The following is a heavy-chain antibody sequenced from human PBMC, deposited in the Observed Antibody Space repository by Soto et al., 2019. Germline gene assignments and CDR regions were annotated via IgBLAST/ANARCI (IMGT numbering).Heavy chain of an antibody. CDR2: SYHSGST. V-gene: IGHV4-4*02. D-gene: IGHD4-4*01. Sequence: SETLSLTCAVSGGSISSSSWWSFVRQPPGKGLEWIGESYHSGSTNYNPSLKSRVTISVDKSTNQFSLKLSSVTAADTAVYYCARGSYSLIHQWGQGTLVTVSS. CDR3: ARGSYSLIHQ. CDR1: GGSISSSSW. J-gene: IGHJ4*02.